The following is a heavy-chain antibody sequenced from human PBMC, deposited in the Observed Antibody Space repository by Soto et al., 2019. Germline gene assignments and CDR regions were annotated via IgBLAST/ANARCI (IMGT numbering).Heavy chain of an antibody. J-gene: IGHJ3*02. CDR2: MNPNSGNT. V-gene: IGHV1-8*01. CDR1: GYTFTSYD. D-gene: IGHD5-12*01. CDR3: ARGRGYSGYDTVEDAFDI. Sequence: QVQLVQSGAEVKKPGASVKVSCKASGYTFTSYDINWVRQATGQGLEWMGWMNPNSGNTGYAQKFQGRVTMTRNTSMSKAYMELSSLRSEDTAVYYCARGRGYSGYDTVEDAFDIWGQGTMVTVSS.